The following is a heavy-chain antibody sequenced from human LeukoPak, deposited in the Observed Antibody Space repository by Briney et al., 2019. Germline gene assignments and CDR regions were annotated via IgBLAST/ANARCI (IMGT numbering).Heavy chain of an antibody. CDR1: GGSISSSSYY. V-gene: IGHV4-39*07. CDR3: ARERGNEAAATNWFDP. J-gene: IGHJ5*02. Sequence: KTSETLSLTCTVSGGSISSSSYYWGWIRQPPGKGLEWIGSIYYSGSTNYNPSLKSRVTISVDTSKNQFSLKLSSVTAADTAVYYCARERGNEAAATNWFDPWGQGTLVTVSS. D-gene: IGHD6-13*01. CDR2: IYYSGST.